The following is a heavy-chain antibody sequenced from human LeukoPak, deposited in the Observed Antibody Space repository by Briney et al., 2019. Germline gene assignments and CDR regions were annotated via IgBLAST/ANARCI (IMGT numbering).Heavy chain of an antibody. Sequence: SQTLSVTCAISGDSVSSNSAAWNWLRQSPSRGLEWLGRTYIRSKWYSDYKMSVKGRITINADTSKTQFALQLNSVDPEDTAVYYCARAIPATGNNCDDWGKGTLVNVSS. CDR1: GDSVSSNSAA. CDR2: TYIRSKWYS. J-gene: IGHJ4*02. D-gene: IGHD6-13*01. CDR3: ARAIPATGNNCDD. V-gene: IGHV6-1*01.